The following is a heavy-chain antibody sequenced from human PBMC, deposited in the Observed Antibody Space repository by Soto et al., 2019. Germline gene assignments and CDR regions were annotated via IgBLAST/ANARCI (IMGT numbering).Heavy chain of an antibody. CDR2: ISGSGGST. CDR1: GFAFSAFS. Sequence: LRLSCASSGFAFSAFSMNWVRQAPGKGLEWVSAISGSGGSTYYADSVKGRFTISRDNSKNTLYLQMNSLRAEDTAVYYCAKVPYSGSRPWYFDLWGRGTLFTVSS. J-gene: IGHJ2*01. V-gene: IGHV3-23*01. CDR3: AKVPYSGSRPWYFDL. D-gene: IGHD1-26*01.